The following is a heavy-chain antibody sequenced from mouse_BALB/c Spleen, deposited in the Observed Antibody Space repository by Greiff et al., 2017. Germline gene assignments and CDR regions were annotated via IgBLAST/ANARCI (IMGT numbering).Heavy chain of an antibody. D-gene: IGHD2-4*01. J-gene: IGHJ4*01. CDR1: GYSITSDYA. CDR2: ISYSGST. Sequence: EVQRVESGPGLVKPSQSLSLTCTVTGYSITSDYAWNWIRQFPGNKLEWMGYISYSGSTSYNPSLKSRISITRDTSKNQFFLQLNSVTTEDTATYYCARGDYDRVYYAMDYWGQGTSVTVSS. V-gene: IGHV3-2*02. CDR3: ARGDYDRVYYAMDY.